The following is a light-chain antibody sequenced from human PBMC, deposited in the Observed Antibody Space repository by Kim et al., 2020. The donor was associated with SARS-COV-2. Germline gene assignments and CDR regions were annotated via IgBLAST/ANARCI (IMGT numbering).Light chain of an antibody. CDR3: YSTDSSGNHWV. CDR1: ALPKKY. CDR2: EDS. V-gene: IGLV3-10*01. J-gene: IGLJ3*02. Sequence: PGQTARITCSGDALPKKYAYWDQQKSGQAPVLVIYEDSKRPSGIPERFSGSSSGTMATLTISGAQVEDEADYYCYSTDSSGNHWVFGGGTQLTVL.